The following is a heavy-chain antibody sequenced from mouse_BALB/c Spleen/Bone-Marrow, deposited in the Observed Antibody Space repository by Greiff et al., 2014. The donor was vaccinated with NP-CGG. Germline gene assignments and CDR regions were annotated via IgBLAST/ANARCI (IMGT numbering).Heavy chain of an antibody. CDR2: ISNGGGSST. D-gene: IGHD4-1*01. Sequence: EVKLVESGGGLVQPGGSLKLSCATSGFTFSDYYMYWVRRTPEKRLEWVAYISNGGGSSTYYPDTVKGRFTISRDNAKNTLYLQMSRLKSEDTAMYYCASPGTYWGQGTLVTVSA. CDR1: GFTFSDYY. J-gene: IGHJ3*01. V-gene: IGHV5-12*02. CDR3: ASPGTY.